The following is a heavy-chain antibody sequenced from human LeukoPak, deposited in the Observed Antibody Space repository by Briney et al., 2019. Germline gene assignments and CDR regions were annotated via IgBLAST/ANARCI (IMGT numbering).Heavy chain of an antibody. V-gene: IGHV3-33*07. D-gene: IGHD2-2*03. Sequence: GGSLRLSCAASGFTFSSYGMYWVRQAPGKGLEWVAVLSPHANYEYYADSVQGRFAISRDDSKNTVYLQMNSLRDEETAVYYCARDWIDRSLDYWGLGTLVTVSS. J-gene: IGHJ4*02. CDR2: LSPHANYE. CDR3: ARDWIDRSLDY. CDR1: GFTFSSYG.